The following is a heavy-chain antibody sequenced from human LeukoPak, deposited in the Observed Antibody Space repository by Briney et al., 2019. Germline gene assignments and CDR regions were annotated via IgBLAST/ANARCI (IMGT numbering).Heavy chain of an antibody. V-gene: IGHV1-2*04. CDR1: GYTFTSYY. Sequence: ASVKVSCKASGYTFTSYYMHWVRQAPGQGLEWRGWINPNSGGTNYAQKFQGWVTMTRDTSISTAYMELSRLRSDDTAVYYCALIAAAGYFSFDIWGQGTMVTVSS. CDR3: ALIAAAGYFSFDI. D-gene: IGHD6-13*01. J-gene: IGHJ3*02. CDR2: INPNSGGT.